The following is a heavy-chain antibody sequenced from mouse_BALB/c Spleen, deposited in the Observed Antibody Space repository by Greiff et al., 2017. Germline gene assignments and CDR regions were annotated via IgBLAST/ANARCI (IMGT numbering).Heavy chain of an antibody. CDR1: GYTFTSYW. Sequence: LKQPGSELVRPGASVKLSCKASGYTFTSYWMHWVKQRPGQGLEWIGNIYPGSGSTNYDEKFKSKATLTVDTSSSTAYMQLSSLTSEDSAVYYCTRSSTTFDYWGQGTTLTVSS. CDR3: TRSSTTFDY. V-gene: IGHV1S22*01. CDR2: IYPGSGST. J-gene: IGHJ2*01. D-gene: IGHD2-1*01.